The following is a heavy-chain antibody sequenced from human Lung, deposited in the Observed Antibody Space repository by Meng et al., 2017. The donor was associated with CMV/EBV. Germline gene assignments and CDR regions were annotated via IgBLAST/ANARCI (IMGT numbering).Heavy chain of an antibody. CDR1: GFSLSTSGMC. J-gene: IGHJ6*01. CDR2: IDWDDDK. CDR3: ARIPQAGSSWYPPYYYYYGMAV. V-gene: IGHV2-70*20. D-gene: IGHD6-13*01. Sequence: SGXXLVKPTQTLTLTCTFSGFSLSTSGMCVSWVRQPPGKALEWLALIDWDDDKYYSTSLKTRLTISKDTSKNQVVLTMTNMDPVGTATYYCARIPQAGSSWYPPYYYYYGMAVWGPWNXV.